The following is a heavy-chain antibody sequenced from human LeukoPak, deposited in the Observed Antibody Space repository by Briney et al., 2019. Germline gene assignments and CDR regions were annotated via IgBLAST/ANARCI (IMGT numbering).Heavy chain of an antibody. V-gene: IGHV4-39*01. CDR2: IYYSGST. CDR1: GGSFSGYY. D-gene: IGHD5-18*01. Sequence: SETLSLTCAVYGGSFSGYYWGWIRQPPGKGLEWIGSIYYSGSTYYNPSLKSRVTISVDTSKNQFSLKLSSVTAADTAVYYCARHNPTWIQLWSYPHGMDVWGQGTTVTVSS. CDR3: ARHNPTWIQLWSYPHGMDV. J-gene: IGHJ6*02.